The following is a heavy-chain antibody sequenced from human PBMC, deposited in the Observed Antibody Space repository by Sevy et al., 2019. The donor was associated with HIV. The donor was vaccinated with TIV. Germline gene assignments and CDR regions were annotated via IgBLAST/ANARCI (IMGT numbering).Heavy chain of an antibody. Sequence: GGSLRLSCAASGFTFDDYTMHWVRQAPGKGLEWVSLISWDGGSTYYADSVKGRFTISRDNSKNSLYLQMKSLRTEDTALYYCSKDMEAVAGTPYFDYWGQGTLVTVSS. D-gene: IGHD6-19*01. V-gene: IGHV3-43*01. CDR2: ISWDGGST. CDR1: GFTFDDYT. CDR3: SKDMEAVAGTPYFDY. J-gene: IGHJ4*02.